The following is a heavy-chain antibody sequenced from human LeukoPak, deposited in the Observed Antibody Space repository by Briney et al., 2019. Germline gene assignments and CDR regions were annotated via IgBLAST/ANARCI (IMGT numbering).Heavy chain of an antibody. D-gene: IGHD3-22*01. V-gene: IGHV3-33*01. CDR2: IWYDGSNK. Sequence: GGSLRLSCAASGFTFSSYGMHWVRQAPGKGPEWVAVIWYDGSNKYYADSVKGRFTISRDNSKNTLYLQMNSLRAEDTAVYYCARDPAYYYDSSGYSTPPDYYYYGMDVWGQGTTVTVSS. CDR3: ARDPAYYYDSSGYSTPPDYYYYGMDV. CDR1: GFTFSSYG. J-gene: IGHJ6*02.